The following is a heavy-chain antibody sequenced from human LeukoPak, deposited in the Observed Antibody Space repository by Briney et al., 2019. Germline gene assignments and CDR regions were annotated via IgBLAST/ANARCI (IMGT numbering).Heavy chain of an antibody. V-gene: IGHV4-59*01. D-gene: IGHD3-22*01. CDR1: GGSISSYY. Sequence: SETLSLTCNVSGGSISSYYWSWIRQSPGKGLEWIGFIYYTGSTNHNPSLKSRVTISVDASKNQISLKLSSVTAADTAVYYCARGSPPRRNYDSRGYYSYYFDYWGQGTLVTVSS. CDR3: ARGSPPRRNYDSRGYYSYYFDY. J-gene: IGHJ4*02. CDR2: IYYTGST.